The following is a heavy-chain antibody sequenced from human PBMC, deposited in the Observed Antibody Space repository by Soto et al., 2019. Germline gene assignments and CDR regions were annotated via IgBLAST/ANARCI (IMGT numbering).Heavy chain of an antibody. D-gene: IGHD6-6*01. CDR1: GFSFTGYY. V-gene: IGHV1-2*02. J-gene: IGHJ5*02. CDR3: AKDLTRQLAYWLDP. CDR2: ISAHSGGT. Sequence: APVKVSCKASGFSFTGYYIHWLRQAPGQGLEWMGWISAHSGGTEYAQKFQGRVTLTRDTSISTAYMTLSSLRSDDTAIYYCAKDLTRQLAYWLDPWGQGTQVTVSS.